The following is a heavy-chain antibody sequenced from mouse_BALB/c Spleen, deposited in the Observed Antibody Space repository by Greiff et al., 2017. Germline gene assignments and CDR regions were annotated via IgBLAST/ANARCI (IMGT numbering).Heavy chain of an antibody. CDR3: ARVVDGYYGY. CDR2: IRNKANGYTT. V-gene: IGHV7-3*02. D-gene: IGHD2-3*01. CDR1: GFTFTDYY. Sequence: EVKLMESGGGLVQPGGSLRLSCATSGFTFTDYYMSWVRQPPGKALEWLGFIRNKANGYTTEYSASVKGRFTISRDNPQSILYLQMNTLRAEDSATYYCARVVDGYYGYWGQGTTLTVSS. J-gene: IGHJ2*01.